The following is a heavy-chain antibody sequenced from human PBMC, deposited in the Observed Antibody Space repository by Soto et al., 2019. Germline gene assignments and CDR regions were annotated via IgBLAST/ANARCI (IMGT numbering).Heavy chain of an antibody. Sequence: PGGSLRLSCAASGFTFSSYSMDWVRQAPGKGLEWVSYINDGGTTIYCADSVKGRFTISRDNSKNTLYLQMNSLRPEDTALYYCVGGQYYFDYRGQGTLVTVSS. J-gene: IGHJ4*02. CDR3: VGGQYYFDY. V-gene: IGHV3-48*01. CDR2: INDGGTTI. CDR1: GFTFSSYS. D-gene: IGHD3-10*01.